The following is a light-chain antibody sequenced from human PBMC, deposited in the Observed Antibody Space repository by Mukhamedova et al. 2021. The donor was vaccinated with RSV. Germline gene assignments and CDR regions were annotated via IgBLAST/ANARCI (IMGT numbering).Light chain of an antibody. J-gene: IGLJ2*01. V-gene: IGLV4-69*01. CDR3: QTWGIGFGELV. CDR2: VNFDGSH. Sequence: MKVNFDGSHRKGDGIPDRFSGSSSGAARYLTISSLQSEDEAEYFCQTWGIGFGELVFGGGTKLTVL.